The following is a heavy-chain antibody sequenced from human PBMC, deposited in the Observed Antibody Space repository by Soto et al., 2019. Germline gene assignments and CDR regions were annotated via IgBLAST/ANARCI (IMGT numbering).Heavy chain of an antibody. Sequence: QVQLVQSGTEVKKPGASVKVSCKASGYTFLDFYIHWVRQAPGQGLEWMGFINPSGGGTTYAQQFQGRLTMTRDTSTSTVYMELITLRSEDTAIYYCVKDRATIFGVIWKYGMDVWGQGTTVYVSS. CDR1: GYTFLDFY. CDR2: INPSGGGT. J-gene: IGHJ6*02. D-gene: IGHD3-3*01. CDR3: VKDRATIFGVIWKYGMDV. V-gene: IGHV1-46*01.